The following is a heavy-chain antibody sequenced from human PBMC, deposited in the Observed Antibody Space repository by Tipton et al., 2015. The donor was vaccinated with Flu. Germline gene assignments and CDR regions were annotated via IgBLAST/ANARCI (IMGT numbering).Heavy chain of an antibody. D-gene: IGHD3-22*01. CDR1: GGSTSSSNW. CDR2: IYHSGST. CDR3: ARAKSPGYYYDSSEGAFFDY. J-gene: IGHJ4*02. Sequence: PGLVKPSGTLSLTCAVSGGSTSSSNWWSWVRQPPGKGLEWIGEIYHSGSTNYNPSLKSRVTISVDKFKNQFSLKLSSVTAADTAAYYCARAKSPGYYYDSSEGAFFDYWGQGTLVTVSS. V-gene: IGHV4-4*02.